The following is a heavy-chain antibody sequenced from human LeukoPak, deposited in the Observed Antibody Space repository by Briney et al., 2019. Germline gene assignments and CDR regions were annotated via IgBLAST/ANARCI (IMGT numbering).Heavy chain of an antibody. J-gene: IGHJ4*02. CDR1: GGSLSSYA. D-gene: IGHD2-15*01. CDR2: ISAYNGNT. V-gene: IGHV1-18*01. CDR3: ARDSCSGGSCYQKYFDY. Sequence: ASVKVSCKTSGGSLSSYAISWVRQAPGQGLEWMGWISAYNGNTNYAQKLQGRVTMTTDTSTSTAYMELRSLRSDDTAVYYCARDSCSGGSCYQKYFDYWGQGTLVTVSS.